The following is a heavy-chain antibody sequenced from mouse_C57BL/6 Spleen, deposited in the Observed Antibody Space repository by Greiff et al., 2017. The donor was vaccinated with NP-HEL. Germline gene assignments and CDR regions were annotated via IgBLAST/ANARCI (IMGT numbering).Heavy chain of an antibody. D-gene: IGHD1-1*01. J-gene: IGHJ2*01. Sequence: QVQLKQPGAELVKPGASVKLSCKASGYTFTSYWMHWVKQRPGQGLEWIGMIHPNSGSTNYNEKFKSKATLTVDKSSSTAYMQLSSLTSEDSAVYYCARVSTTVVATDYWGQGTTLTVSS. CDR3: ARVSTTVVATDY. V-gene: IGHV1-64*01. CDR1: GYTFTSYW. CDR2: IHPNSGST.